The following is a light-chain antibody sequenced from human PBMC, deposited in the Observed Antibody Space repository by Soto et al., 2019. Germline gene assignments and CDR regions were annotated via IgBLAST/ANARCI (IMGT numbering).Light chain of an antibody. Sequence: DSELTQSPTSVSASVGDTVTITCRASQSISSYLNWYQVKPGQAPKFMIYAASSLQSGVPSRFSGSRSGTDFYLTITSLQPEYFATYLCVQAYSIAVTFGGGTKVDIK. CDR1: QSISSY. V-gene: IGKV1-39*01. CDR3: VQAYSIAVT. CDR2: AAS. J-gene: IGKJ4*01.